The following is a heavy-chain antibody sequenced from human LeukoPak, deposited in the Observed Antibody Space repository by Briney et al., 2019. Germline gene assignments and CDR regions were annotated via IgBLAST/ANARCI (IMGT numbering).Heavy chain of an antibody. J-gene: IGHJ4*02. Sequence: GGSLRLSCAASGFTFSSYSMNWVRQAPGKGLEWVSSISSSSSYIYYADSVKGRFTISRDNAKNSLYLRMNSLRAEDTAVYYCARDPKGAYYFDYWGQGTLVTVSS. CDR2: ISSSSSYI. V-gene: IGHV3-21*01. CDR3: ARDPKGAYYFDY. CDR1: GFTFSSYS.